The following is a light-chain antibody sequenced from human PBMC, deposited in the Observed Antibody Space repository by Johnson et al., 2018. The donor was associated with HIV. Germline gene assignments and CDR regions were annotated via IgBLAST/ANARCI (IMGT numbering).Light chain of an antibody. V-gene: IGLV1-51*01. CDR2: DNN. CDR3: GTWDSSLSASYV. Sequence: QSVLTQSPSVSAAPGQKVTISCSGSSSNIGDNYVSWYQQFPETAPKLLIYDNNKRPSGIPDRFSGSKSGTSATLGITGLQTGDEADYYCGTWDSSLSASYVFGTGTKITVL. J-gene: IGLJ1*01. CDR1: SSNIGDNY.